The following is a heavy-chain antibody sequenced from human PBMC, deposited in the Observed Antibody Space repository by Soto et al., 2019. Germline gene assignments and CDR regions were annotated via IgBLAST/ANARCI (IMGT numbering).Heavy chain of an antibody. CDR3: ARGARITIFGVAYFGFDY. CDR1: GGSFSGYY. V-gene: IGHV4-34*01. Sequence: SETLSLTCAVYGGSFSGYYWSWIRQPPGKGLEWIGEINHSGSTNYSPSLKSRVTISVDTSKNQFSLKLSSVTAADTAVYYCARGARITIFGVAYFGFDYWGQGTLVTVSS. CDR2: INHSGST. J-gene: IGHJ4*02. D-gene: IGHD3-3*01.